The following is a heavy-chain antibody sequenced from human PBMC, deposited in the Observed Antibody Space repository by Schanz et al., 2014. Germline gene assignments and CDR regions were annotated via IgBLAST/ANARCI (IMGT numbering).Heavy chain of an antibody. Sequence: QVQLVQSGAEVKKPGASVKVSCKASGYTFTVYYMHWVRQAPGQGLEWLGWINPNSGATSSAQKFQGRVPMTRDTSSSTVYMQLSSLTSDDTAIYYCARVTTGYDSWGQGTLVTVSS. D-gene: IGHD5-12*01. CDR3: ARVTTGYDS. J-gene: IGHJ4*02. CDR2: INPNSGAT. CDR1: GYTFTVYY. V-gene: IGHV1-2*02.